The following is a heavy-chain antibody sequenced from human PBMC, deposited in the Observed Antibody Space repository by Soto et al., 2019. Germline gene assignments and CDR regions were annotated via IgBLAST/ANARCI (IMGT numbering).Heavy chain of an antibody. CDR2: IIPIFGTA. Sequence: QVQLVQSGAEVRKPGSSVRVSCKASGGSFNRHTISWVRQAPGQGLEWMGGIIPIFGTANHAQKFQGRVTIIADESTSTVYMELSSLRSDDTAIYYCARGWELLTGGVGYWGQGTLVTVSS. CDR1: GGSFNRHT. D-gene: IGHD1-26*01. V-gene: IGHV1-69*01. J-gene: IGHJ4*02. CDR3: ARGWELLTGGVGY.